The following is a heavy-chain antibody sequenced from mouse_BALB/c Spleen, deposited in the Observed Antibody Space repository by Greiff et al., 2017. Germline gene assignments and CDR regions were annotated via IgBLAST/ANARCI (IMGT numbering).Heavy chain of an antibody. V-gene: IGHV5-17*02. Sequence: EVKLVESGGGLVQPGGSRKLSCAASGFTFSSFGMHWVRQAPEKGLEWVAYISSGSSTIYYADTVKGRFTISRDNPKNTLFLQMTSLRSEDTAMYYCARGAGGFPMDYWGQGTSVTVSS. J-gene: IGHJ4*01. CDR3: ARGAGGFPMDY. CDR2: ISSGSSTI. CDR1: GFTFSSFG.